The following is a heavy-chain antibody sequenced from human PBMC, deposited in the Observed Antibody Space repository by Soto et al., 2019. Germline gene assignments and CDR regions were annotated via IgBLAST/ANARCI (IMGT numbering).Heavy chain of an antibody. CDR3: ARDRAEAGTYYYYGVDV. CDR1: GVSITDYY. Sequence: SETLSLTCTVPGVSITDYYCSWIRQPPGTGLEWIGCISYSGSTNYKPSLKSRVTLSADTSKNQFYLKLSSVTAADTAVYYCARDRAEAGTYYYYGVDVWGQGITVTVSS. V-gene: IGHV4-59*01. CDR2: ISYSGST. D-gene: IGHD6-19*01. J-gene: IGHJ6*02.